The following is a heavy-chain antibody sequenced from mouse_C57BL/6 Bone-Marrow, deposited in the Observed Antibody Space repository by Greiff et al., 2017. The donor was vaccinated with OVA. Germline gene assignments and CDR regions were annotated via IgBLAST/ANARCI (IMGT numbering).Heavy chain of an antibody. Sequence: DVKLVESGGGLVQSGRSLRLSCATSGFTFSDFYMEWVRQAPGKGLEWIAASRNKANDYTTEYSASVKGRFIVSRDTSQSILYLQMNALRAEDTAIYYCARDAKDGYYYDYWGQGTSVTVSS. V-gene: IGHV7-1*01. J-gene: IGHJ4*01. CDR2: SRNKANDYTT. D-gene: IGHD2-3*01. CDR3: ARDAKDGYYYDY. CDR1: GFTFSDFY.